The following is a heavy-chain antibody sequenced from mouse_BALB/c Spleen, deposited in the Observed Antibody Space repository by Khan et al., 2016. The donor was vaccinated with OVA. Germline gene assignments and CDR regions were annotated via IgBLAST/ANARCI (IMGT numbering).Heavy chain of an antibody. J-gene: IGHJ3*01. CDR2: IDPFSGGT. Sequence: VQLQQSGPELMKPGASVKISCKASGYSLTTYYIHWMMQSHGKSLEWIGYIDPFSGGTTYNQKFKGKATLTEDKSSSTAYIHLSSHTSEDSAVYCCTRHGGGAWFTYRGQGTLVTVSA. D-gene: IGHD1-1*02. CDR3: TRHGGGAWFTY. V-gene: IGHV1S135*01. CDR1: GYSLTTYY.